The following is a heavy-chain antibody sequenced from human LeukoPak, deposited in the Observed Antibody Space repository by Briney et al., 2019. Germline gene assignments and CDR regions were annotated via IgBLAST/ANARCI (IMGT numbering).Heavy chain of an antibody. V-gene: IGHV1-18*01. CDR3: ARNSGRLRYFHWLPTPSVFDY. Sequence: ASVKVSCKASGYTFTSYGISWVRQAPGQGLEWMGWISAYNGNTNYAQKLQGRVTMTTDTSTSTAYMELRSLRSDDTAVYYCARNSGRLRYFHWLPTPSVFDYWGQGTLVTVSS. CDR1: GYTFTSYG. D-gene: IGHD3-9*01. J-gene: IGHJ4*02. CDR2: ISAYNGNT.